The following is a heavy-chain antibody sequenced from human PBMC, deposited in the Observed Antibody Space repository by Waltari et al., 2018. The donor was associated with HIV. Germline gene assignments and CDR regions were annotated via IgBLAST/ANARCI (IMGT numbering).Heavy chain of an antibody. V-gene: IGHV3-53*02. Sequence: EVQLVETGGDVIRPGGSLRLSCATSGMAVTNNYINWVRQAPGKGLGWVFVIYRGGDTKDADSVKGRFLISRDNSKNTVFLQLNRLRVEDTAVYYCSGPDGDQGTSVTYYGMGVWGQGTTVIVSS. CDR1: GMAVTNNY. J-gene: IGHJ6*02. CDR3: SGPDGDQGTSVTYYGMGV. CDR2: IYRGGDT. D-gene: IGHD4-17*01.